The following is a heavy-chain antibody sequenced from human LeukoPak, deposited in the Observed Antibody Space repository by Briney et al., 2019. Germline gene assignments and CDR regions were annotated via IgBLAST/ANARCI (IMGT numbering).Heavy chain of an antibody. CDR3: ARGGDSSGYAFDI. D-gene: IGHD3-22*01. Sequence: GASVKVSCKASGYTFTSYYMHWVRQAPGQGLEWMGWINPNSGGTNYAQKLQGRVTMTRDTSISTAYMELSRLRSGDTAVYYCARGGDSSGYAFDIWGQGTMVTVSS. CDR1: GYTFTSYY. CDR2: INPNSGGT. J-gene: IGHJ3*02. V-gene: IGHV1-2*02.